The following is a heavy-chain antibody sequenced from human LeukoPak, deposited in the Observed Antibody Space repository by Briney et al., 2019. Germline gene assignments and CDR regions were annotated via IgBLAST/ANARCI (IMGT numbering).Heavy chain of an antibody. Sequence: GGSLRRSCAASGFTFSPYAMHWVRHAPGKGREWVAVITYDGRNEYYADPGKGRFTISRDNSKNTLYLQMNSLKTADTAVYYCARSDSAYYPLLDYWGQGTLVTVSS. CDR3: ARSDSAYYPLLDY. CDR1: GFTFSPYA. CDR2: ITYDGRNE. J-gene: IGHJ4*02. V-gene: IGHV3-30*04. D-gene: IGHD3-22*01.